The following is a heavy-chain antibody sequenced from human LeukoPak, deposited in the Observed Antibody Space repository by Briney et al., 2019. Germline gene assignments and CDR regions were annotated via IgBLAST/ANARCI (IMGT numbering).Heavy chain of an antibody. CDR1: GGSISTSNYY. CDR2: IFYSGST. V-gene: IGHV4-39*07. D-gene: IGHD3-22*01. J-gene: IGHJ3*02. Sequence: SETLSLTCTVSGGSISTSNYYWGWIRQPPGKGLEWIGNIFYSGSTYYSPSLRSRVTISLDTSRNQFSLKLSSVTAADTAVYYCARAYYYDSVPAFDIWGQGTMVTVSS. CDR3: ARAYYYDSVPAFDI.